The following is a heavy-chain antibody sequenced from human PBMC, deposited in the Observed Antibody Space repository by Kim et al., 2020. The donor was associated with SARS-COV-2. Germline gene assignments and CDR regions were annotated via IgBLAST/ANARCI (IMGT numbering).Heavy chain of an antibody. J-gene: IGHJ4*02. CDR2: ISSSSSYI. CDR1: GFTFSSYS. Sequence: GGSLRLSCAASGFTFSSYSMNWVRQAPGKGLEWVSSISSSSSYIYYADSVKGRFTISRDNAKNSLYLQMNSLRAEDTAVYYCARVRYFDWLPPSYYFDYWGQGTLVTVSS. CDR3: ARVRYFDWLPPSYYFDY. D-gene: IGHD3-9*01. V-gene: IGHV3-21*01.